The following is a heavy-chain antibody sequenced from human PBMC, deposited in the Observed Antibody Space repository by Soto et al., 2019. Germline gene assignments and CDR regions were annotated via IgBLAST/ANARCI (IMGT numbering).Heavy chain of an antibody. V-gene: IGHV1-69*13. J-gene: IGHJ6*02. CDR1: GGTFSSYA. CDR3: ARVGYDFWSGTYYYYGMDV. CDR2: IIPIFGTA. Sequence: SVKVSCQASGGTFSSYAISWVRQAPGQGLEWMGGIIPIFGTANYAQKFQGRVTITADEATGTAHMELSSLRSEDTAVYYCARVGYDFWSGTYYYYGMDVWGQGTTVTVSS. D-gene: IGHD3-3*01.